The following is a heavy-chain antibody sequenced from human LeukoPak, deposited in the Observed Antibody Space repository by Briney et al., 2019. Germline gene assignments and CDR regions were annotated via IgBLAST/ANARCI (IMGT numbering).Heavy chain of an antibody. CDR1: GFTFSNAW. J-gene: IGHJ4*02. V-gene: IGHV3-15*01. Sequence: PGGSLRLSCAASGFTFSNAWMSWVRQAPGKGLEWFGRIKSKTDGGATGYAAPVKGGFTISRDDSKTTLYLQMNSLKIEDTAVYYCTTDFGGSYRYFDYWGQGALVTVSS. D-gene: IGHD1-26*01. CDR2: IKSKTDGGAT. CDR3: TTDFGGSYRYFDY.